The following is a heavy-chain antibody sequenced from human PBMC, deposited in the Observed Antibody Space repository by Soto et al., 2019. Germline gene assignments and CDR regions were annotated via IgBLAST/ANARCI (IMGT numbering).Heavy chain of an antibody. Sequence: ASVKVSCKASGYTFTGYYMHWVRQAPGQGLEWMGWINPNSGGTNYAQKFQGWVTMTRDTSISTAYMELSRLRSDDTAVYYCARGHYTYYDFFGWFDPWGQGTLVTVSS. CDR2: INPNSGGT. CDR3: ARGHYTYYDFFGWFDP. CDR1: GYTFTGYY. V-gene: IGHV1-2*04. D-gene: IGHD3-3*01. J-gene: IGHJ5*02.